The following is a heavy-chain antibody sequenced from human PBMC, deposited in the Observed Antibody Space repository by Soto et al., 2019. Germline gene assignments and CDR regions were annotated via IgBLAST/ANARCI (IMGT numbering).Heavy chain of an antibody. Sequence: PGESLKISCAASGFTFTNYWMSWIRQAPGKGLEWVSYISSSSSYTNYADSVKGRFTISRDNAKNSLYLQMNSLRAEDTAVYYCARDRWDPNYYYYYGMDVWGQGTTVTVSS. CDR2: ISSSSSYT. V-gene: IGHV3-11*05. CDR1: GFTFTNYW. J-gene: IGHJ6*02. CDR3: ARDRWDPNYYYYYGMDV. D-gene: IGHD1-26*01.